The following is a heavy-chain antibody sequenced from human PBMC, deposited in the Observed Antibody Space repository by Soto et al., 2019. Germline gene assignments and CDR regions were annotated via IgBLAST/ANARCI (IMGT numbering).Heavy chain of an antibody. CDR2: IYYSGST. J-gene: IGHJ4*02. D-gene: IGHD2-2*01. CDR1: GGSISSSSYY. CDR3: ARGRTSSPTPGDY. V-gene: IGHV4-31*03. Sequence: SETLSLTCTVSGGSISSSSYYWGWFRQHPGKGLEWIGYIYYSGSTYYNPSLKSRVTISVDTSKNQFSLKLSSVTAADTAVYYCARGRTSSPTPGDYWGQGTLVTVSS.